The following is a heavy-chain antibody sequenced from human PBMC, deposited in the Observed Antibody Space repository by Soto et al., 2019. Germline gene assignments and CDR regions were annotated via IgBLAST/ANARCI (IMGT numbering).Heavy chain of an antibody. CDR1: GFTFSDYC. Sequence: QVHLEETGGGLVRPGGSLRLACAASGFTFSDYCMSWIRQAPGKGLEWVSYISGSGSSKYYADSVKGRFTISRDNAKKSLYLQMKSLRAEDTAVYFCARGLSGSYTSFDYWGQGTLVTVSS. CDR2: ISGSGSSK. J-gene: IGHJ4*02. V-gene: IGHV3-11*01. CDR3: ARGLSGSYTSFDY. D-gene: IGHD1-26*01.